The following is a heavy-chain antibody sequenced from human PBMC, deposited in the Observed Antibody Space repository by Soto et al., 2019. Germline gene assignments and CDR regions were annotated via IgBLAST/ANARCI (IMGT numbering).Heavy chain of an antibody. CDR3: ARGVIAARLAAYYYSYRDV. CDR1: GGSISSGGYY. V-gene: IGHV4-31*03. CDR2: IYYSGST. Sequence: SETLSLTCTVSGGSISSGGYYWSWIRQHPGKGLEWIGYIYYSGSTYYNPSLKSRVTISVDTSKNQFSLKLSSVTAADTAVYFWARGVIAARLAAYYYSYRDVWGKGTRVTVP. D-gene: IGHD6-13*01. J-gene: IGHJ6*03.